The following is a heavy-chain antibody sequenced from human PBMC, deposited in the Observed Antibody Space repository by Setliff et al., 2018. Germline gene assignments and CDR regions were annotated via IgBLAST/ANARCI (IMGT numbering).Heavy chain of an antibody. Sequence: TSETLSLTCAVYGGPFSGYYWTWIRQPPGKGLEWIGEINHSGSSNYNPSLKSRVTISVDTSKNQFSLNLSSVTAADTAVYYCARGPRYSGSYYVNYWGQGTLVTVSS. CDR1: GGPFSGYY. CDR3: ARGPRYSGSYYVNY. V-gene: IGHV4-34*01. J-gene: IGHJ4*02. CDR2: INHSGSS. D-gene: IGHD1-26*01.